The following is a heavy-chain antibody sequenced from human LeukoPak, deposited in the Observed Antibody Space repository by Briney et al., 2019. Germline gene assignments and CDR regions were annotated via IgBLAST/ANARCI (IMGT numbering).Heavy chain of an antibody. Sequence: SQTLSLTCTVSGGPISSGDYYWSWIRQPPGKGLEWIGYIYYSGSTYYNPSLKSRVTISVDTSKNQFSLKLSSVTAADTAVYYCARASYGDYWFDPWGQGTLVTVSS. CDR2: IYYSGST. CDR3: ARASYGDYWFDP. D-gene: IGHD4-17*01. J-gene: IGHJ5*02. V-gene: IGHV4-30-4*01. CDR1: GGPISSGDYY.